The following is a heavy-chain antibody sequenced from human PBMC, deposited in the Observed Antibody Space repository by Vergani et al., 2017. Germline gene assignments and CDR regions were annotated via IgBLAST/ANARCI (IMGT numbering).Heavy chain of an antibody. V-gene: IGHV4-31*03. J-gene: IGHJ4*02. CDR3: ARMGGYDEGDAFRIGYFDS. Sequence: QVQLQESGPGLVKPSQTLSLTCSVSGDSISSGVYYWNWIRQHPGEGLEWIGYIYSTGSTHHNPSLRRRINMSVDTSKNQFSLKPNSVTAADTAMYYCARMGGYDEGDAFRIGYFDSWGPGILVTVSS. CDR2: IYSTGST. CDR1: GDSISSGVYY. D-gene: IGHD3-22*01.